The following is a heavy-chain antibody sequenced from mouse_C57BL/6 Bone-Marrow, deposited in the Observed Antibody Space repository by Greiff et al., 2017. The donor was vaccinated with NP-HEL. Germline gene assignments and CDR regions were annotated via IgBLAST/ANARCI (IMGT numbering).Heavy chain of an antibody. CDR1: GFSLTSYG. CDR3: AKRGVGRYYAMDY. CDR2: IWRGGST. V-gene: IGHV2-5*01. Sequence: VKLVESGPGLVQPSQSLSITCTVSGFSLTSYGVHWVRQSPGKGLEWLGVIWRGGSTDYNAAFMSRLSITKDNSKSQVFCKMNSLQADDTAIYYGAKRGVGRYYAMDYWGQGTSVTVSS. J-gene: IGHJ4*01. D-gene: IGHD1-1*02.